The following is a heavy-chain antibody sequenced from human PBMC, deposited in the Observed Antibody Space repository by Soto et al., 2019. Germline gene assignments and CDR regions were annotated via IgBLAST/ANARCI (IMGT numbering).Heavy chain of an antibody. Sequence: EVQLLESGGGLERPGGSLRLSCTASGFTFGNFAMNWVRQAPGKGLEWVSGISCSGERTYYADSVKGRLSIYRDISKNTLYLQMDILRVEDTVLYYGAKPGDYERNAYWYFDLWGRGTLVTVSS. CDR1: GFTFGNFA. CDR3: AKPGDYERNAYWYFDL. V-gene: IGHV3-23*01. CDR2: ISCSGERT. J-gene: IGHJ2*01. D-gene: IGHD4-17*01.